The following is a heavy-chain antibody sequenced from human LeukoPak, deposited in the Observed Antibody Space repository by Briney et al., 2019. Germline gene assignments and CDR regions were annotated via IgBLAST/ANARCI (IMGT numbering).Heavy chain of an antibody. V-gene: IGHV3-53*01. Sequence: GGSLRLSCAASGFTVSSNYMSWVRQAPGKGLEWVSVIYSGGSTYYADSAKGRFTISRDNSKNTLYLQMNSLRAEDTAVYYCARDAYSSSFFGYWGQGTLVTVSS. J-gene: IGHJ4*02. CDR1: GFTVSSNY. CDR2: IYSGGST. D-gene: IGHD6-13*01. CDR3: ARDAYSSSFFGY.